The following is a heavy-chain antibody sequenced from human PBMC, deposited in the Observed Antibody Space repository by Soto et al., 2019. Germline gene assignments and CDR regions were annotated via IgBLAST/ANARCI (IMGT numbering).Heavy chain of an antibody. CDR1: GGSISSGDYY. CDR3: ARGDSPYDFWSGYYPSHAFDI. D-gene: IGHD3-3*01. J-gene: IGHJ3*02. V-gene: IGHV4-30-4*01. CDR2: IYYSGST. Sequence: PSETLSLTCTVSGGSISSGDYYWSWIRQPPGKGLEWIGYIYYSGSTHYNPSLKSRVTISVDTSKNQFSLKLSSVTAADTAVYYCARGDSPYDFWSGYYPSHAFDIWGQGTMVTVSS.